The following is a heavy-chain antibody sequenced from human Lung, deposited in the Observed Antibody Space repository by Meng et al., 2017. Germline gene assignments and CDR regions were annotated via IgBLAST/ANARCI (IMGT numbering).Heavy chain of an antibody. V-gene: IGHV1-3*01. Sequence: QVQLVQSGAEVKKPGASVKVSCKASGYTFTSYAMHWVRQAPGQRLEWMGWINAGNGNTKYSQKFQGRVTITRDTSASTAYMELSSLRSEDTAVYYRARGEGYCTNGVCSPGYWGQGTLVTVSS. CDR3: ARGEGYCTNGVCSPGY. CDR2: INAGNGNT. CDR1: GYTFTSYA. D-gene: IGHD2-8*01. J-gene: IGHJ4*02.